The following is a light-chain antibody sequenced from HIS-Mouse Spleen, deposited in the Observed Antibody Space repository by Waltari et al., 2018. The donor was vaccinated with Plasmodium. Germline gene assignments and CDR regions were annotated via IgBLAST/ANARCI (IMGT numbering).Light chain of an antibody. CDR1: ALPKNN. CDR3: YSTDSSGNHRV. J-gene: IGLJ3*02. Sequence: SYELPQPPSVSVSPGQTARITCSGSALPKNNAYCYQQKSGQAPVLAIYEDSKRPSGIPGRFSGSSSGTMATLTISGAQVEDEADYYCYSTDSSGNHRVFGGGTKLTVL. CDR2: EDS. V-gene: IGLV3-10*01.